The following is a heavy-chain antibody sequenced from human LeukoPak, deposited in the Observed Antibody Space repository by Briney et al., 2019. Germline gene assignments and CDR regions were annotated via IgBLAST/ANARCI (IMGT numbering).Heavy chain of an antibody. CDR3: AKDSIRYFDWLSSFDY. J-gene: IGHJ4*02. CDR1: GFTFSSYA. V-gene: IGHV3-23*01. D-gene: IGHD3-9*01. CDR2: ISGSGGST. Sequence: PGGSLRLSCAASGFTFSSYAMTWVRKPPGKGLDWASAISGSGGSTYYADSVKGRFTISRDNSKTTLYLQMNSLRAEDTAVYFRAKDSIRYFDWLSSFDYWGQGTLVTVSS.